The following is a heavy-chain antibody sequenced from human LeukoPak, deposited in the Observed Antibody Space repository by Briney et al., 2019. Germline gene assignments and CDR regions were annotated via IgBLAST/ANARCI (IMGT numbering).Heavy chain of an antibody. V-gene: IGHV3-23*01. CDR2: ISGSGGST. D-gene: IGHD1-1*01. Sequence: QPGGSLRLSCAASGFTFSSFAMSWVRQAPGKGLEWVSAISGSGGSTYYADSAKGRFTISRDNSKNTLYLQMNSLRAEDTAVYYCAKDLRSEHGTTFEGPLDYYYYYYMDVWGKGTTVTVSS. CDR1: GFTFSSFA. J-gene: IGHJ6*03. CDR3: AKDLRSEHGTTFEGPLDYYYYYYMDV.